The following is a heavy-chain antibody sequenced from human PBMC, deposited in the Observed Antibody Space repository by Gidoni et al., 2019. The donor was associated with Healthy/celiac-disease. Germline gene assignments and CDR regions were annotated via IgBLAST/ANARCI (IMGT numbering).Heavy chain of an antibody. CDR3: ARLITGTSIDY. J-gene: IGHJ4*02. D-gene: IGHD1-7*01. CDR1: GFSLSTSGVG. CDR2: IYWDDDK. Sequence: QITLKESGPTLVKPTQPLTLTCTFSGFSLSTSGVGVGWIRQPPGKALEWLALIYWDDDKRYSPSLKSRLTITKDTSKNQVVLTMTNMDPVDTATYYCARLITGTSIDYWGQGTLVTVSS. V-gene: IGHV2-5*02.